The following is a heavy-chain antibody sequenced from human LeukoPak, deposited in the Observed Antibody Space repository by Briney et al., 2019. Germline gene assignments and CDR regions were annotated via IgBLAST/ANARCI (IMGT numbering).Heavy chain of an antibody. CDR1: GFTFSSYW. V-gene: IGHV3-7*01. D-gene: IGHD3-16*01. J-gene: IGHJ3*02. Sequence: PGGSLRLSCAASGFTFSSYWMSWVRQAPGKGLEWVANIKQDGSEKYYVDSVKGRFTISRDNAKNSLYLQMNSLRAEDTAVYYCARAGDPIAPDAFDIWGQGTMVTVSS. CDR3: ARAGDPIAPDAFDI. CDR2: IKQDGSEK.